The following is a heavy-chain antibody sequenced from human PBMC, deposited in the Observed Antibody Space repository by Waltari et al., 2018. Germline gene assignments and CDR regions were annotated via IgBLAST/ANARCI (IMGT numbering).Heavy chain of an antibody. CDR2: FNSYNGKT. V-gene: IGHV1-18*01. CDR1: GYNFVNYG. J-gene: IGHJ3*01. D-gene: IGHD1-26*01. CDR3: ARVVFSGRYPHGFDF. Sequence: QVYLVQSGAEMKKPGASVQVSCKASGYNFVNYGIGWVRQAPGQGLEWVVSFNSYNGKTNYAHNLQYRVTMTMDRSTATAHMELRSLRSDDTAVYYCARVVFSGRYPHGFDFWGQGTMVTVS.